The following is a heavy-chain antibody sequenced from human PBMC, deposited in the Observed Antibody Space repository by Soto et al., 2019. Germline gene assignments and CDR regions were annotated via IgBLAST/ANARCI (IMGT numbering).Heavy chain of an antibody. CDR3: AKDRGGIFVVGATEYAFDI. J-gene: IGHJ3*02. CDR2: ISGSGGST. CDR1: GFTFSSYA. Sequence: GGSLRLSCAASGFTFSSYAMSWVRQAPGKGLEWVSAISGSGGSTYYADSVKGRFTISRDNSKNTLYLQMNSLRAEDTAVYYCAKDRGGIFVVGATEYAFDIWGQGTMVTVSS. V-gene: IGHV3-23*01. D-gene: IGHD1-26*01.